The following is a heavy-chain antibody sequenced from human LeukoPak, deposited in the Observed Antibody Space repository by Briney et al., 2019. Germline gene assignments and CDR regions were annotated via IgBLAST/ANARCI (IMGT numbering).Heavy chain of an antibody. CDR1: EFTVSSNY. Sequence: GGSLRLSRAASEFTVSSNYMSWIRQATGKGLEWVSVIYSRGTTYSGDSVKGRFTISRDNSKNTLYLQMNRLRAEDTAVYYCANLSVGYCSGGSCSLDYWGQGTLVTVSS. CDR3: ANLSVGYCSGGSCSLDY. D-gene: IGHD2-15*01. J-gene: IGHJ4*02. CDR2: IYSRGTT. V-gene: IGHV3-66*01.